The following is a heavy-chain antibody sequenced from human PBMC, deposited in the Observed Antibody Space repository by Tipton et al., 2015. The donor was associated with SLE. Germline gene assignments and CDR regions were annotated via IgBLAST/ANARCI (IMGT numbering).Heavy chain of an antibody. CDR3: ATETSSGACDI. D-gene: IGHD3-10*01. Sequence: GSLRLSCAASQFSFSDYWMSWVRQAPGKGLEWVANIKQDGSDKSYGDSVKGRFTISRDNAKNSLYLQINRLRAEDTALYYCATETSSGACDIWGQGTMVTVSS. J-gene: IGHJ3*02. CDR2: IKQDGSDK. CDR1: QFSFSDYW. V-gene: IGHV3-7*04.